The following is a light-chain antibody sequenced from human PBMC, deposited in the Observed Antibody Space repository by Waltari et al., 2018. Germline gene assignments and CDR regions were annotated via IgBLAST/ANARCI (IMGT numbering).Light chain of an antibody. CDR2: DVS. V-gene: IGLV2-11*01. Sequence: QSALTQPRSVSGSPGQSVTISCTGTSSDVGTYKYVSWHQQNPGQAPKLIIFDVSKRPSVVPDRFSGSKSGDTASLTISGLQAEDEADYYCCSYTVSNTLLFGGGTKLTVL. CDR3: CSYTVSNTLL. CDR1: SSDVGTYKY. J-gene: IGLJ3*02.